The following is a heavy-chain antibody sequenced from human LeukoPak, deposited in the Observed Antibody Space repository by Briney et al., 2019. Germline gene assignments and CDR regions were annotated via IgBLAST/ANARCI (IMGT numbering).Heavy chain of an antibody. Sequence: PGGSLRLSCAASGFTFSSYAMSWVRQAPGKGLEWVSAISGSGGSTYYADSVKGRFTISRDNSKNTLYLQMNSLRAEDTAVYYCAKDEAGIQGYYCYYMDVWGKGTTVTVSS. CDR2: ISGSGGST. J-gene: IGHJ6*03. D-gene: IGHD3-3*02. V-gene: IGHV3-23*01. CDR1: GFTFSSYA. CDR3: AKDEAGIQGYYCYYMDV.